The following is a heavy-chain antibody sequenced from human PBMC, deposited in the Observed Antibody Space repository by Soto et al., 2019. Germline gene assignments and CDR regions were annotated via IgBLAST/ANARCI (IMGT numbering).Heavy chain of an antibody. Sequence: ASVKVSCKASGFSFTGYYIHWLRQAPGQGLERMGWINAHSGGTEYAQKFQGRVTLTRDTSIATAYLTLTSLTSDDTALYYCAKDLTRQLAYWLDPWGQGTQVTVSS. CDR1: GFSFTGYY. J-gene: IGHJ5*02. D-gene: IGHD6-6*01. V-gene: IGHV1-2*02. CDR3: AKDLTRQLAYWLDP. CDR2: INAHSGGT.